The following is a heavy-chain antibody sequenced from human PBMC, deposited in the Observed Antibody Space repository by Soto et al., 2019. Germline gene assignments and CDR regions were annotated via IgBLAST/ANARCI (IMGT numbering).Heavy chain of an antibody. J-gene: IGHJ4*02. V-gene: IGHV3-30*18. CDR2: ISYDGSNK. Sequence: QVQLVESGGGVVQPGRSLRLSCAASGFTFSSYGMHWVRQAPGKGLEWVAVISYDGSNKYYADSVKGRFIISRDNSKNTLYLQMNSLRAEDTAVYYCAKDMYSSSSLFDYWGQGTLVTVSS. CDR1: GFTFSSYG. CDR3: AKDMYSSSSLFDY. D-gene: IGHD6-13*01.